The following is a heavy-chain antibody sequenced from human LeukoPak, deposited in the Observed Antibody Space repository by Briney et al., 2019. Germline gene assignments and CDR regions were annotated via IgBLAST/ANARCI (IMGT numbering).Heavy chain of an antibody. D-gene: IGHD3-10*01. Sequence: GGSLRLPCATSGFAFASYAMNWVRQGPGRGLEWVSGISDSGGTTYYADSVKGRFTISRDNSKNTLYLQVNSLRVEDTAVYFCAKGSAGEVRGVTSLFYYGMDVWGQGTTVTVSS. CDR3: AKGSAGEVRGVTSLFYYGMDV. CDR2: ISDSGGTT. J-gene: IGHJ6*02. V-gene: IGHV3-23*01. CDR1: GFAFASYA.